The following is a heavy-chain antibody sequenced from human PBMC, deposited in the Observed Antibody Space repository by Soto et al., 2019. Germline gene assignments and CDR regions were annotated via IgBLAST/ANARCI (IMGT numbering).Heavy chain of an antibody. CDR2: ISGGGSTT. CDR3: AKGSRIAVAGTFDY. CDR1: GFTFSTYA. Sequence: EVQLLESGGGLVQPGGSLRLSCEASGFTFSTYAMSWVRQAPGKGLEWVSTISGGGSTTYYADSVKGRFTISRDNTKNTLFLKMNSLRAEDTAVYYCAKGSRIAVAGTFDYWGQGTLVTVSS. V-gene: IGHV3-23*01. D-gene: IGHD6-19*01. J-gene: IGHJ4*02.